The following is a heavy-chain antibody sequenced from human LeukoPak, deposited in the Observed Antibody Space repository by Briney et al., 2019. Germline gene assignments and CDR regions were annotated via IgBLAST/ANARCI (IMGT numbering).Heavy chain of an antibody. Sequence: GGSLRLSCAASGFTFSSYAMSWVRQAPGKGLEWVSGVSGSGSSTYYADSVKGRFTISRDNSKNTLYLQMNSLRAEDTAVYYCAKDLDIVATIIGDWGQGTLVTVSS. CDR2: VSGSGSST. CDR1: GFTFSSYA. D-gene: IGHD5-12*01. J-gene: IGHJ4*02. CDR3: AKDLDIVATIIGD. V-gene: IGHV3-23*01.